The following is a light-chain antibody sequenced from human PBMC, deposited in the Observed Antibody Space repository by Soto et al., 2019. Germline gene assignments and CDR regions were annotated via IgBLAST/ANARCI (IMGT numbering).Light chain of an antibody. CDR2: DNT. CDR1: SSNIGASFD. Sequence: QSVLTQPPSVSGAPGQRVTISCTGRSSNIGASFDVHWYRHLPGTAPKLLIYDNTNRPSGVPDRFSGSKSGTSASLAITGLQADDEAEYYCQSFDSSLNISIFGGGTKLTVL. V-gene: IGLV1-40*01. CDR3: QSFDSSLNISI. J-gene: IGLJ2*01.